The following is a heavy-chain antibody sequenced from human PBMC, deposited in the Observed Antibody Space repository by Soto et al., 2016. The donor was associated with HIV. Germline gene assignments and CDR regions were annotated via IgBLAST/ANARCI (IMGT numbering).Heavy chain of an antibody. J-gene: IGHJ5*02. CDR1: GGSISSSNW. D-gene: IGHD6-19*01. V-gene: IGHV4-4*02. CDR2: IYHSGST. CDR3: ARGSAAVAGTGAPSSGSNWFDP. Sequence: QVQLQESGPGLVKPSGTLSLTCAVSGGSISSSNWWSWVRQPPGKGLEWIGEIYHSGSTNYNPSLKSRVTISVDKSKNQFSLKLSSVTAADTAVYYCARGSAAVAGTGAPSSGSNWFDPWGQGTLGHRLL.